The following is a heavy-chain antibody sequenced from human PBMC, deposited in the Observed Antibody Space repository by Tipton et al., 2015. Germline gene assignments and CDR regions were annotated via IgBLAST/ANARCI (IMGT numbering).Heavy chain of an antibody. D-gene: IGHD6-13*01. CDR3: AKGRTITAAGREFDL. V-gene: IGHV1-69*01. Sequence: QSGAEVKKPGSSVKVSCRVSEYIFNDHALTWIRQAPGQGLEWMGGIAPLFGRTDYAHRFQTRVTITADGSTNTVYMELNSLTSEDTAVYFCAKGRTITAAGREFDLWGQGTLVTVS. J-gene: IGHJ5*02. CDR2: IAPLFGRT. CDR1: EYIFNDHA.